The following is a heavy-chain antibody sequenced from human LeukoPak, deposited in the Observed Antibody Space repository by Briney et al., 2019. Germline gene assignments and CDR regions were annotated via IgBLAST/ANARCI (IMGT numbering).Heavy chain of an antibody. Sequence: GGSLRLSCVGSGFTFSSYAMSWVRQAPGKGLEWVSGISNSGHSTYNADSVKGRFSSTRDNSKNTLYLQMNSLRAEDTAVYNCAKDWRNGYSSDWYSEGYFPHWGQGTLVTVSS. CDR1: GFTFSSYA. CDR3: AKDWRNGYSSDWYSEGYFPH. D-gene: IGHD6-25*01. J-gene: IGHJ1*01. CDR2: ISNSGHST. V-gene: IGHV3-23*01.